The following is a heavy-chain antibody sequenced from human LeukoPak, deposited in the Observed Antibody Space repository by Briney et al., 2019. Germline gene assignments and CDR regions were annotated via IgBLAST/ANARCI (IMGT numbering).Heavy chain of an antibody. CDR1: GFTVSSNY. D-gene: IGHD3-9*01. CDR2: IYSGGST. J-gene: IGHJ3*02. V-gene: IGHV3-53*01. CDR3: AREILYDIPGHDAFDI. Sequence: PGGSLRLSCAASGFTVSSNYMSWVRQAPGKGLDWVSVIYSGGSTYYADSVKGRFTISRDNSKNTLYLQMNSLRAEDTAVYYCAREILYDIPGHDAFDIWGQGTMVTVSS.